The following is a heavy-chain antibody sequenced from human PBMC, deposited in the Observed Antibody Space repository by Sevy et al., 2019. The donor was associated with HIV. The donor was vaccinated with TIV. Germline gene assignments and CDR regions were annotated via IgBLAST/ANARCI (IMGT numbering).Heavy chain of an antibody. CDR2: ISGDTYYT. D-gene: IGHD2-2*01. Sequence: GGSLRLSCNASGITFSTSVMNWVRQSPDRGLEWVSSISGDTYYTHYAASIRGRFIVSRDNAKNSLFLEMNSLTVEDTAVYYCTRASLLGYCSTTSCYYAFDIWGPGTVVTVSS. V-gene: IGHV3-21*01. CDR3: TRASLLGYCSTTSCYYAFDI. CDR1: GITFSTSV. J-gene: IGHJ3*02.